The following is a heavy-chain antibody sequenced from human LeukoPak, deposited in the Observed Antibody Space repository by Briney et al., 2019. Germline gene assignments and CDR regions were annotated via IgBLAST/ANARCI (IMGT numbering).Heavy chain of an antibody. D-gene: IGHD2-2*01. J-gene: IGHJ5*02. V-gene: IGHV3-23*01. CDR3: ARLVVVLPADWFDP. Sequence: GGSLRLSCVASGFTFRNYAMAWVRQAPGKGLEWVSTIGTTINGTYYADSVKGRFTISRDNSRNTLSLRLNSLRAEDTALYYCARLVVVLPADWFDPWGEGTLVTVSS. CDR2: IGTTINGT. CDR1: GFTFRNYA.